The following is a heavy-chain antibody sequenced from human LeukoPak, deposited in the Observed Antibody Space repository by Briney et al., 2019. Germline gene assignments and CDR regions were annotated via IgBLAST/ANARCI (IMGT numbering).Heavy chain of an antibody. Sequence: SETLSLTCTVSGGSISSGGYYWSWIRQHPGKGLEWIGYIYYSGSTYYNPSLKSRVTISVDTSKNQFSLRLSSVTAADTAVYYCARDHGLQFSYYLDYWGQGTLVTVPS. CDR1: GGSISSGGYY. CDR3: ARDHGLQFSYYLDY. CDR2: IYYSGST. J-gene: IGHJ4*02. D-gene: IGHD4-4*01. V-gene: IGHV4-31*03.